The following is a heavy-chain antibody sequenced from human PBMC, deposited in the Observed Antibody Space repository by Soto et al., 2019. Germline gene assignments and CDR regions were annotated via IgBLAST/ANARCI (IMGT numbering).Heavy chain of an antibody. D-gene: IGHD3-16*02. CDR2: IIPIFGTA. CDR3: ASSSRAYDYVWGSYLDAFDI. V-gene: IGHV1-69*13. J-gene: IGHJ3*02. CDR1: GGTFSSYA. Sequence: SVKVSCKASGGTFSSYAISWVRQAPGQGLEWMGGIIPIFGTANYAQKFQGRVTITADESTSTAYMELSSLRSEDTAVYYCASSSRAYDYVWGSYLDAFDIWGQGTMVTVSS.